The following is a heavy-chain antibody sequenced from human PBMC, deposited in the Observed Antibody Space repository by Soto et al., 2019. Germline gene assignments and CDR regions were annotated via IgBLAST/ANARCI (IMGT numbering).Heavy chain of an antibody. V-gene: IGHV1-46*01. CDR3: ARAGLRFLEWLLENNYFDY. CDR1: GYTFTSYY. Sequence: VASVKVSCKASGYTFTSYYMHWVRQAPGQGLEWMGIINPSGGSTSYAQKFQGRVTMTRDTSTSTVYMELSSLRSEDTAVYYCARAGLRFLEWLLENNYFDYWGQGTLVTVSS. D-gene: IGHD3-3*01. CDR2: INPSGGST. J-gene: IGHJ4*02.